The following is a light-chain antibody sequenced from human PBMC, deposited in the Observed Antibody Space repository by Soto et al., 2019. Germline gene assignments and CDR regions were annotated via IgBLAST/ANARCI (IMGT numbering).Light chain of an antibody. J-gene: IGKJ1*01. CDR2: AAS. V-gene: IGKV1-39*01. Sequence: DIQMTQSPSSLSASVEDRVIITCRASQSISNHLNWYQQKPGKAPKLLIFAASSLQSGVPSRFSGSRSGPDFTLTISSLQPEDFATYYCQQSYSSPPTFGHGTMVDIK. CDR3: QQSYSSPPT. CDR1: QSISNH.